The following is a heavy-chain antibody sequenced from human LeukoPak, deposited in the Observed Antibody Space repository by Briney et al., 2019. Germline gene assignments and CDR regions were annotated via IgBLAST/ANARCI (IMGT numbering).Heavy chain of an antibody. CDR1: GFTFTDYS. Sequence: GGSLRLSCATSGFTFTDYSMNWVRQAPGKRLEWVSYISSSTSKIYYADSVKGRFTISRDNAKNSLYLQMNSLRAEDTAVYYCARDPHPGYSSGWWFDYWGQGTLVTVSS. CDR3: ARDPHPGYSSGWWFDY. V-gene: IGHV3-48*04. D-gene: IGHD6-19*01. CDR2: ISSSTSKI. J-gene: IGHJ4*02.